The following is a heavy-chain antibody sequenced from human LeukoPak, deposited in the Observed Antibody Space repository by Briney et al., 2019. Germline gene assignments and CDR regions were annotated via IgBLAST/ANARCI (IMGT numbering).Heavy chain of an antibody. D-gene: IGHD4-23*01. V-gene: IGHV3-21*01. Sequence: PGGSLRLSCAASGFTFSSYSMNWVRQAPGKGLEWVSSISSSSSYIYYADSVKGRFTISRDNAKNSLYLQMNSLRAEDTAVYYCARMNYGGNPRVDYWGQGTLVTVSS. CDR3: ARMNYGGNPRVDY. CDR2: ISSSSSYI. J-gene: IGHJ4*02. CDR1: GFTFSSYS.